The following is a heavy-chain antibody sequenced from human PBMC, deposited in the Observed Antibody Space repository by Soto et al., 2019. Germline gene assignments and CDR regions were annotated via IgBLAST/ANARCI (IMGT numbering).Heavy chain of an antibody. CDR3: TLNHCAGGGCYDRDY. J-gene: IGHJ1*01. Sequence: SETLSLTCDVSDESVTSPGNYWNWIRQRPDTGLEWVGYISSGGSPFYNPSLKSRVSISLDTSKNVISLTLRSVTAADTAVYYCTLNHCAGGGCYDRDYWGRGTRVTVSS. CDR2: ISSGGSP. CDR1: DESVTSPGNY. V-gene: IGHV4-31*11. D-gene: IGHD2-15*01.